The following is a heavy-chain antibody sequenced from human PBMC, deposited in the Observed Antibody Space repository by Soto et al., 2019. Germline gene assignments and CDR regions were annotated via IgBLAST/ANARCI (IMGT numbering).Heavy chain of an antibody. CDR3: ARVSAPGIAVELLTSYYYGMDV. Sequence: PGGSLRLSCAASGFTFSSYSMNWVRQAPGKGLEWVSSISSSSSYIYYADSVKGRFTISRDNAKNSLYLQMNSLRAEDTAVYYCARVSAPGIAVELLTSYYYGMDVWGQGTTVTVSS. CDR2: ISSSSSYI. D-gene: IGHD6-19*01. CDR1: GFTFSSYS. J-gene: IGHJ6*02. V-gene: IGHV3-21*01.